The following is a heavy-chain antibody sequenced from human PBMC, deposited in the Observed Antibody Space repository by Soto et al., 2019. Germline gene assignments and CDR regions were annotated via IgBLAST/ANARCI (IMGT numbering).Heavy chain of an antibody. J-gene: IGHJ6*02. CDR3: AKPRPGALYYYGMDV. CDR1: EFTFSSYA. Sequence: GGSLRLSCAASEFTFSSYAMSWVRQAPGKGLEWVSGISGSGGSTYYADSVKGRFTISRDNSKNMLYLQMNSLRAEDTAVYYCAKPRPGALYYYGMDVWGQGTTVTVSS. CDR2: ISGSGGST. V-gene: IGHV3-23*01.